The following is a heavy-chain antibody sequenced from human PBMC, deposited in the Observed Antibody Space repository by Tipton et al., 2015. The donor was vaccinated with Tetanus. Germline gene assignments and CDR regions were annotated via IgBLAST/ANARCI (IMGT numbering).Heavy chain of an antibody. V-gene: IGHV3-30*18. Sequence: SLRLSCAASGFSFDNSGIHWVRQAPGKGLEWVAVIGYDGRAKFYADAVKGRITLSRDNSKNTLYLQLDSLRVEDTATYYCAKEGAFTYWYLDFWGRGTLVTVAS. CDR2: IGYDGRAK. CDR3: AKEGAFTYWYLDF. CDR1: GFSFDNSG. J-gene: IGHJ2*01. D-gene: IGHD4/OR15-4a*01.